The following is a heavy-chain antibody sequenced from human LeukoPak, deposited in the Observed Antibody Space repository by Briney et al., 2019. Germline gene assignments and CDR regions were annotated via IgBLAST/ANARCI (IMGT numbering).Heavy chain of an antibody. CDR2: IRSKANSYAT. J-gene: IGHJ4*02. V-gene: IGHV3-73*01. Sequence: GGSLKLSCAASGXTFSGSAIHWVRQASGKGLEWVGRIRSKANSYATAYVASVKGRFTISRDDSKNRAYLQMDSLRTEDTAVYYCARQDGSVWYYFDYWGQGTLVTVSS. D-gene: IGHD6-19*01. CDR1: GXTFSGSA. CDR3: ARQDGSVWYYFDY.